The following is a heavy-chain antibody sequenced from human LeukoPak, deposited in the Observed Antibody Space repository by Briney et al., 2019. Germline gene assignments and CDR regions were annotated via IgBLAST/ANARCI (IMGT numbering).Heavy chain of an antibody. Sequence: PGGSLRLSCAASGFTFSSNAMNWVRQAPGKGLEWVSGSNDKGDYTYYADSVRGRFTISRDNSKNMLYLQMNSLRVEDTALYYCAKAREASRLRYGMDVWGQGTTVTASS. CDR3: AKAREASRLRYGMDV. D-gene: IGHD3-16*01. V-gene: IGHV3-23*01. CDR2: SNDKGDYT. CDR1: GFTFSSNA. J-gene: IGHJ6*02.